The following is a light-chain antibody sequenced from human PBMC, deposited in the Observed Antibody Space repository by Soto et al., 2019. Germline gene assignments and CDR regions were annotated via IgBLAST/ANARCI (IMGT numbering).Light chain of an antibody. CDR1: GSNIGAGYD. Sequence: QAVVTQPPSVSGAPGQRVTISCTGSGSNIGAGYDVHWYQQLPGTAPKLLIYVNSNRPSGVPDRFSGSKSGTSASLAITGLQAEDEADYYCQSYASSLSAVVFGGGTKLTVL. CDR3: QSYASSLSAVV. CDR2: VNS. V-gene: IGLV1-40*01. J-gene: IGLJ2*01.